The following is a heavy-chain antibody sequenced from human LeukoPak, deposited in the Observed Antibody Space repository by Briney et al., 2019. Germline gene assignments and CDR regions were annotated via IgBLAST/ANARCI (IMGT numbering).Heavy chain of an antibody. CDR1: GFTFSSYA. V-gene: IGHV3-23*01. CDR2: ISGSGVST. J-gene: IGHJ4*02. CDR3: AKGLVYVFGSRGQDY. D-gene: IGHD3-16*01. Sequence: PGGSLRLSCAASGFTFSSYAMSWVRQAPGKGLEWVSGISGSGVSTYYADSVKGRFTISRDNSKKTLYLQMNSLRAEDTAEYYCAKGLVYVFGSRGQDYWGRGTLVTVSS.